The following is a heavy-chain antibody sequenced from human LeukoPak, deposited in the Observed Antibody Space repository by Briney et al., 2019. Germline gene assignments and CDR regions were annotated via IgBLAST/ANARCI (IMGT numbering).Heavy chain of an antibody. V-gene: IGHV4-4*07. CDR3: ARDEGGSYGEGYHYYYMDV. CDR1: GGSISSYY. D-gene: IGHD1-26*01. CDR2: IYISGST. J-gene: IGHJ6*03. Sequence: SETLSLTCTVSGGSISSYYWSWIRQPAGKGPEWMGRIYISGSTKYNPSLKSRVTMSVDTSKNQFSLNLTSVTAADTAVYYCARDEGGSYGEGYHYYYMDVWGKGTTVPVSS.